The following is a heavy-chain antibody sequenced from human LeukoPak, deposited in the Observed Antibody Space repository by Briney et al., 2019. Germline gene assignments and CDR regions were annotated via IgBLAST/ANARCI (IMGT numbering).Heavy chain of an antibody. J-gene: IGHJ4*02. Sequence: SQTLSLTCTVSGGSISSGGYYWSWIRQHPGKGLEWIGYIYYSGSTYYNPSLKSRVTISVDTSKNQFSLKLSSVTAADTAVYYCARAPIHIRLVFPRDYVWGSSAQSGGYYFDYWGQGTLVTVSS. CDR1: GGSISSGGYY. CDR3: ARAPIHIRLVFPRDYVWGSSAQSGGYYFDY. D-gene: IGHD3-16*01. V-gene: IGHV4-31*03. CDR2: IYYSGST.